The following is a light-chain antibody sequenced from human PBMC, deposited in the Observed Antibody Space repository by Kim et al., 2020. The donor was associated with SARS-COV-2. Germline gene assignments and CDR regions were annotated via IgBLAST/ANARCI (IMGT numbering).Light chain of an antibody. V-gene: IGKV3-20*01. CDR1: ESVTSSF. CDR3: QQYGSSGWT. Sequence: IVLTQSPGTLSLSPGERATLSCRASESVTSSFLAWYQQKPGQAPRLLMFGASRRATGIPDRFSDSGSGTDFTLTISRLEPEDFAVYYCQQYGSSGWTFGQGTKVDIK. J-gene: IGKJ1*01. CDR2: GAS.